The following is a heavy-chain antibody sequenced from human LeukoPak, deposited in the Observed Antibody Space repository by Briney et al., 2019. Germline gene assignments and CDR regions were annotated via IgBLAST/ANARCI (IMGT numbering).Heavy chain of an antibody. CDR1: GYTFTSYD. CDR2: MNPNSGNT. J-gene: IGHJ6*03. D-gene: IGHD6-6*01. CDR3: ARVAIAPGRLGDYYYMDV. Sequence: EASVKVSCKASGYTFTSYDINWVRQATGQGLEWMGWMNPNSGNTGYAQKFQGRVTMTRNTSISTASMELSRLTSDDSAVYYCARVAIAPGRLGDYYYMDVWGPGTTVTVSS. V-gene: IGHV1-8*01.